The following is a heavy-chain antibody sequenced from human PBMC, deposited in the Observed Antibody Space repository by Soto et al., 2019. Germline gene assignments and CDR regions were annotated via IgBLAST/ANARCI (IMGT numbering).Heavy chain of an antibody. D-gene: IGHD3-10*01. V-gene: IGHV3-30-3*01. CDR2: ISYDGSNK. CDR1: GFTFSSYA. Sequence: QVQLVESGGGVVQPGRSLRLSCAASGFTFSSYAMHWVRQAPGKGLEWVAVISYDGSNKYYADSVKGRFTISRDNSKNTLYLQMNSLRAEDTAVYYCASGPSGESFDYWGQGTLVTVSS. J-gene: IGHJ4*02. CDR3: ASGPSGESFDY.